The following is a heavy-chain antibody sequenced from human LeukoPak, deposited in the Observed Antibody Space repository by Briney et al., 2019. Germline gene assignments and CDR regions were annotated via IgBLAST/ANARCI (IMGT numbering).Heavy chain of an antibody. J-gene: IGHJ4*02. D-gene: IGHD6-13*01. CDR2: INPKNDDT. Sequence: ASVKVSCKASGYSFTGYYIHWVRQAPGQGLEWMGWINPKNDDTKYAQKFQGRVTLTGDTSTRTAYMEPTRLTSDDTAVYYCARGPSTSSSFWGQGTRVIVSS. CDR1: GYSFTGYY. V-gene: IGHV1-2*02. CDR3: ARGPSTSSSF.